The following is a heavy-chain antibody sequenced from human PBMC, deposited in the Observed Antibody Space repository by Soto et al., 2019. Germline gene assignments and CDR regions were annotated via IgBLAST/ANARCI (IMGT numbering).Heavy chain of an antibody. D-gene: IGHD1-26*01. CDR2: ISYDGTNK. CDR3: ARGSESYLGYDS. CDR1: GFIFNNYG. J-gene: IGHJ5*01. Sequence: QVQLVEPGGGVVQPGRSLRLSFAASGFIFNNYGMHWVRQAPGKGLEWVAVISYDGTNKYYADSVKGRFTIPRDTCKNTLYLQMNSLRPEDTAVYYCARGSESYLGYDSWGHGTLVTVSS. V-gene: IGHV3-30*03.